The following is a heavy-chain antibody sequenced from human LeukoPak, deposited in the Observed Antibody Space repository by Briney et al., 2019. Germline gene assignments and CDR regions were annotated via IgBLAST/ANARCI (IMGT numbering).Heavy chain of an antibody. CDR1: GYTFTSYD. Sequence: ASVKVSCKASGYTFTSYDINWVRQATGQGLEWMGWMNPNSGNTGYAQKFQGRVTMTRNTSISTAYMELSSLTSEDTAVYYCARGLDYYGSGRHPVLGIVSRDYYYMDVWGKGTTVTVSS. CDR2: MNPNSGNT. CDR3: ARGLDYYGSGRHPVLGIVSRDYYYMDV. V-gene: IGHV1-8*01. J-gene: IGHJ6*03. D-gene: IGHD3-10*01.